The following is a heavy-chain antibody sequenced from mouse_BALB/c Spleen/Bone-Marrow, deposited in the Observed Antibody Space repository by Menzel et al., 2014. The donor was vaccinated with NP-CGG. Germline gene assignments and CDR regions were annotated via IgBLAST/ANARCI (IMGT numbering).Heavy chain of an antibody. CDR2: INPTGGYT. Sequence: VQGVESAAELARPGASVKMSCKASGYTFTSNTIQWVKQRPGQGLEWIGYINPTGGYTDYNQIFKDKTTLTADKSSSTAYMQLSSLTSEDSAVCYCAREGTYYAYFDFWGQGTILTVSS. CDR3: AREGTYYAYFDF. V-gene: IGHV1-4*02. J-gene: IGHJ2*01. CDR1: GYTFTSNT. D-gene: IGHD1-1*01.